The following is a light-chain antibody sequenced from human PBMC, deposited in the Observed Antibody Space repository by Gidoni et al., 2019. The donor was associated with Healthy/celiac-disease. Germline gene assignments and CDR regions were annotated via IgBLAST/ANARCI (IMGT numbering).Light chain of an antibody. CDR1: PGISNY. V-gene: IGKV1-27*01. J-gene: IGKJ1*01. CDR2: AAS. Sequence: DIQMTQSPSSLSASVGDSVTITCRASPGISNYLAWYQQKPGKVPKLLIYAASTLQSGVPSRFSGSGSGTDFTRTISSLQPEDVATYYCQKYNSAPWTFGQGTKVEIK. CDR3: QKYNSAPWT.